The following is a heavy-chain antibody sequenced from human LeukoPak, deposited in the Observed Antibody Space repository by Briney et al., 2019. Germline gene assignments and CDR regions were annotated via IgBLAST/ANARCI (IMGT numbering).Heavy chain of an antibody. CDR3: ARDVTVAGTFTRQNYYYYYMDV. CDR2: IIPIFGTA. D-gene: IGHD6-19*01. J-gene: IGHJ6*03. V-gene: IGHV1-69*05. CDR1: GGTFSSYA. Sequence: SVKVSCKASGGTFSSYANSWVRQAPGQGLEWMGRIIPIFGTANYAQKFQGRVTITTDESTSTAYMELSSLRSEDTAVYYCARDVTVAGTFTRQNYYYYYMDVWGKGTTVTVSS.